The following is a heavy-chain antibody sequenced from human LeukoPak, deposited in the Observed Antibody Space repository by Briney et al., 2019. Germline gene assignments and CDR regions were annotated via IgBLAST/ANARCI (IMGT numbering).Heavy chain of an antibody. CDR1: GFIFSTYG. V-gene: IGHV3-30*19. CDR2: ISYDGSNK. D-gene: IGHD2-2*02. Sequence: GGSLRLSCTASGFIFSTYGMHWVRQAPGKGLEWVAVISYDGSNKYYADSVKGRFTISRDNSKNTLYLQMNSLRAEDTAVYYCARVRAIVVVPAAIPVPDAFDIWGQGTMVTVSS. CDR3: ARVRAIVVVPAAIPVPDAFDI. J-gene: IGHJ3*02.